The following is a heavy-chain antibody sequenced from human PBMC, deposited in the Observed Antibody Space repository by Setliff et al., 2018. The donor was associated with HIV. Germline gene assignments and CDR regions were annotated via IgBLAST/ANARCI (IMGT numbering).Heavy chain of an antibody. Sequence: SETLSLTCTVSGGSISGYYWSWIRQPPGKGLEWIGYIHTNRGTKTNLSLKTRATVSLDTSKNQVVLTMTNMDPVDTGTYYCARIYGLSPPVWGQGTQVTVSS. CDR1: GGSISGYY. CDR3: ARIYGLSPPV. D-gene: IGHD3-16*01. J-gene: IGHJ4*02. V-gene: IGHV4-4*09. CDR2: IHTNRGT.